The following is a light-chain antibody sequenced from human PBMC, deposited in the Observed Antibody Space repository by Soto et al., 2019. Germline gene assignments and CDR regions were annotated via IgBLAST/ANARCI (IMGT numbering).Light chain of an antibody. CDR1: QEISNH. CDR3: QQYHNYPVT. J-gene: IGKJ4*01. Sequence: DIQMTQSPSSLSASVGDRVTITCRASQEISNHLAWFQQKPGKPPKSLISDASNLQSGVPSKFSGSGSGTDFTLTISSLQPEDFATYSCQQYHNYPVTFGGGTKVETK. CDR2: DAS. V-gene: IGKV1-16*02.